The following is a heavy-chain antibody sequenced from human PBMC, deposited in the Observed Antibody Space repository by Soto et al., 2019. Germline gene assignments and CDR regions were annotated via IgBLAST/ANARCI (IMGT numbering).Heavy chain of an antibody. CDR2: VYFGEGT. Sequence: QLQLQESGPGLVKSSETLSLTCSVPGGSITRSSHYWAWIRQAPGKGLEWIGTVYFGEGTYYKPSLKSGVTMSVDSTKNPLSLKLSSVTDGDTAVYYCGAPQRSGGRSCFTDGGPGAPVAVSA. CDR3: GAPQRSGGRSCFTD. CDR1: GGSITRSSHY. J-gene: IGHJ4*02. V-gene: IGHV4-39*02. D-gene: IGHD2-15*01.